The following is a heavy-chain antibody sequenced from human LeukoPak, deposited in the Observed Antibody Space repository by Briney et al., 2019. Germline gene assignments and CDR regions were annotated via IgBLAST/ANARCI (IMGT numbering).Heavy chain of an antibody. V-gene: IGHV4-4*07. D-gene: IGHD3-22*01. CDR2: IYTSGST. CDR3: ARDPGGGNYYDSSGYTDY. J-gene: IGHJ4*02. CDR1: GVSISTYY. Sequence: SETLSLTCTVSGVSISTYYWSWIRQPAGKGLEWIGRIYTSGSTNYNPSLKSRVTISVDTPKNQFSLKLSSVTAADTAVYYCARDPGGGNYYDSSGYTDYWGQGTLVTVSS.